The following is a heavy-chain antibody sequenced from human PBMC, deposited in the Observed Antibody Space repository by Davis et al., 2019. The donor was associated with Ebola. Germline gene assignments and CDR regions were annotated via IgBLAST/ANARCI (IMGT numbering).Heavy chain of an antibody. J-gene: IGHJ4*02. D-gene: IGHD3-16*01. V-gene: IGHV5-51*01. CDR3: ARRRDYESLVDY. CDR2: IYPGDSER. CDR1: GFDFTRNW. Sequence: GGSLRLSCKTSGFDFTRNWIGWVRQMPGKGLEWMGIIYPGDSERRYSPSFQGQVSISADNSINTVYLQWGSLKASDTAMYYCARRRDYESLVDYWGQGTLVTVSS.